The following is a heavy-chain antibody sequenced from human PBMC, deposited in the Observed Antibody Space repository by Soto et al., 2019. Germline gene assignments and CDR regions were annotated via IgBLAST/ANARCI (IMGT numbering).Heavy chain of an antibody. D-gene: IGHD6-6*01. CDR3: WGSSKYYYGTDV. J-gene: IGHJ6*02. V-gene: IGHV1-8*01. CDR1: GYTFTSYD. CDR2: MNPNSGNT. Sequence: ASLKVSCKASGYTFTSYDITWVRQATVQGLEWMGWMNPNSGNTGYAQKFQGRVTMTRNTSISTAYMERSSLRSEDAAVYYCWGSSKYYYGTDVWGQGTTVNVSS.